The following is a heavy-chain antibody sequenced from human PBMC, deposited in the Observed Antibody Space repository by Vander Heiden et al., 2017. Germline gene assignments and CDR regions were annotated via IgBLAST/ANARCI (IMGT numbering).Heavy chain of an antibody. CDR3: ARDRAFTSRVFDY. D-gene: IGHD2-2*01. CDR1: GFTFSSYG. J-gene: IGHJ4*02. CDR2: IWYDGSNK. Sequence: QVQLVESGGGVVQPGRSLRLSCAASGFTFSSYGMHWVRQAPGKGLEWVAVIWYDGSNKYYADSVKGRFTISRDNSKNTLYLQMNSLRAEDTAVYYCARDRAFTSRVFDYRGQGTLVTVSS. V-gene: IGHV3-33*01.